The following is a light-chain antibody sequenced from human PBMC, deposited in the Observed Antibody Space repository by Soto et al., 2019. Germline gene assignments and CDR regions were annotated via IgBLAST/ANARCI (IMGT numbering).Light chain of an antibody. Sequence: QSVLTQPPSVSGAPGQRVTISCTGSSSNIGAGYDVHWYQQLPGTAPKLLIYGNSNRPSVVPDRFSGSKSGTSASLAITGLQAEDEADYYCQSYDSSLSGCVFGGGTKVTVL. CDR3: QSYDSSLSGCV. CDR2: GNS. J-gene: IGLJ2*01. V-gene: IGLV1-40*01. CDR1: SSNIGAGYD.